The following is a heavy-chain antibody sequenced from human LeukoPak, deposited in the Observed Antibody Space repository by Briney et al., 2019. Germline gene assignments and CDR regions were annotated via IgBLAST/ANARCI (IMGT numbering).Heavy chain of an antibody. J-gene: IGHJ4*02. V-gene: IGHV1-2*02. CDR1: GYTFTGYY. D-gene: IGHD5-18*01. Sequence: ASVKVSCKASGYTFTGYYMHWVRQAPGQGLEWLGWINPNSGGTNYAQKFQGRVTITTDESTSTAYMELSSLRSEDTAVYYCARGVDTAMDSFDYWGQGTLVTVSS. CDR2: INPNSGGT. CDR3: ARGVDTAMDSFDY.